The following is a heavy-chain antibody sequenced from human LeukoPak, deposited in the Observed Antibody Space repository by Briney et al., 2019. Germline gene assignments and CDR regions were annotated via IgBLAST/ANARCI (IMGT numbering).Heavy chain of an antibody. D-gene: IGHD1-26*01. Sequence: GGSLRLSCAASGFTFSSYSMNWVRQAPGKGLEWVSSISSSSSYIYYADSVKGRFTISRDNSKNTLYLQMNSLRAEDTAVYYCAKEDDGSYYSYAFDIWGQGTMVTVSS. V-gene: IGHV3-21*01. CDR2: ISSSSSYI. CDR1: GFTFSSYS. J-gene: IGHJ3*02. CDR3: AKEDDGSYYSYAFDI.